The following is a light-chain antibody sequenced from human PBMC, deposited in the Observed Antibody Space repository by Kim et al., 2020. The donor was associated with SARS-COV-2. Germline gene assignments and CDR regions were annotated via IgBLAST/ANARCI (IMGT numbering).Light chain of an antibody. V-gene: IGLV2-8*01. CDR2: EVI. J-gene: IGLJ1*01. Sequence: PGQSVTFSCSGTSSDFGGFNYVSWYQQRPGKAPKLIIYEVIKRPSGVPDRFSGSKSGNTASLTVSGLQAEDEADYYCTTHGGYNYVFGTGTKVTVL. CDR3: TTHGGYNYV. CDR1: SSDFGGFNY.